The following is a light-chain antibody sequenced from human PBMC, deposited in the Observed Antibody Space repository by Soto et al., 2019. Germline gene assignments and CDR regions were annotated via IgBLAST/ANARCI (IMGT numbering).Light chain of an antibody. CDR3: QQNYSTTWT. CDR2: AAS. CDR1: QDISTY. Sequence: DIQMTQSPSSLSPSVGDRVTITCRASQDISTYLNWYQQKPGKAPKLLIYAASSLQSGVPSRFSGSGSETDFTLNISSLQPEDFATYSCQQNYSTTWTFGQGTKVEIK. J-gene: IGKJ1*01. V-gene: IGKV1-39*01.